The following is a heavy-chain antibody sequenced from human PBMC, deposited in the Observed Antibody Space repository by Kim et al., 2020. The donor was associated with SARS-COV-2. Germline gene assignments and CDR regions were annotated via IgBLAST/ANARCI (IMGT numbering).Heavy chain of an antibody. J-gene: IGHJ5*01. V-gene: IGHV3-33*01. D-gene: IGHD3-22*01. Sequence: YVDPVKGPLTISRDNSKHPLYLQMNRLRAEDTAVYYCAREGGNTGYYSIDSWGQGTLVTVSS. CDR3: AREGGNTGYYSIDS.